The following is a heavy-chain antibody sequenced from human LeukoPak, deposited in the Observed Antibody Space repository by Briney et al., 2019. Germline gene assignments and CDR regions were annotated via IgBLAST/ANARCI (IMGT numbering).Heavy chain of an antibody. V-gene: IGHV1-46*01. D-gene: IGHD6-13*01. J-gene: IGHJ5*02. CDR2: INPSGGST. CDR1: GYTFTGYY. Sequence: ASVKVPCKASGYTFTGYYMHWVRQAPGQGLEWMGIINPSGGSTSYAQKFQGRVTMTRDTSTSTVYMELSSLRSEDTAVYYCARWDAIAAAGSPLFDPWGQGTLVTVSS. CDR3: ARWDAIAAAGSPLFDP.